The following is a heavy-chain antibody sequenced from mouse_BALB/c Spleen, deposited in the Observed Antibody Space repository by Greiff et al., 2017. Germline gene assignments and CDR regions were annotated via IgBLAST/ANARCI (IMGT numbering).Heavy chain of an antibody. CDR3: ARLLPYWYFDV. V-gene: IGHV2-2*02. J-gene: IGHJ1*01. CDR2: IWSGGST. Sequence: VKLMESGPGLVQPSQSLSITCTVSGFSLTSYGVHWVRQSPGKGLEWLGVIWSGGSTDYNAAFISRLSISKDNSKSQVFFKMNSLQANDTAIYYCARLLPYWYFDVWGAGTTVTVSS. D-gene: IGHD2-12*01. CDR1: GFSLTSYG.